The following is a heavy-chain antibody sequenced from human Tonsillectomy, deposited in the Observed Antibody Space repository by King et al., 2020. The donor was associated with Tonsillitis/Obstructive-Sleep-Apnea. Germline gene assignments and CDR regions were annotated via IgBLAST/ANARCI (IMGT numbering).Heavy chain of an antibody. D-gene: IGHD6-19*01. J-gene: IGHJ6*02. Sequence: GQLVQSGAEVKKPGESLRISCKGSGYSFTSYWISWVRQMPGKGLEWMGRIDPSDSYTNYSPSFQGHVTISADKSTSTAYLQWSSLKASDTAMYYCARAATVMAVDYYYHGMDVWGQGSTVTVSS. CDR1: GYSFTSYW. CDR2: IDPSDSYT. CDR3: ARAATVMAVDYYYHGMDV. V-gene: IGHV5-10-1*03.